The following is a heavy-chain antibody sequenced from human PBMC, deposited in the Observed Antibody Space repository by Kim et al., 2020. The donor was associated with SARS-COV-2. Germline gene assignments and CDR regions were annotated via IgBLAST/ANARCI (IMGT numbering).Heavy chain of an antibody. CDR1: GFTFSSYA. Sequence: GGSLRLSCAASGFTFSSYAMSWVRQAPGKGLEWVSAISGSGGSTYYADSVKGRFTISRDNSKNTLYLQMNSLRAEDTAVYYCSKKYSSGWYFGAFDIWGQGKMVTVSS. CDR3: SKKYSSGWYFGAFDI. J-gene: IGHJ3*02. CDR2: ISGSGGST. D-gene: IGHD6-19*01. V-gene: IGHV3-23*01.